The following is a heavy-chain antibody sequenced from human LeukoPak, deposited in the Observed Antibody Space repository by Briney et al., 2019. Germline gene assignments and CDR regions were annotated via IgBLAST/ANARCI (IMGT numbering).Heavy chain of an antibody. CDR1: GFTFSSYA. CDR2: ISGSGGST. CDR3: AKDPGDFWSGYSSSFDY. V-gene: IGHV3-23*01. J-gene: IGHJ4*02. D-gene: IGHD3-3*01. Sequence: PGGSLRLSCAASGFTFSSYAMSWVRQAPGKGLEWVSAISGSGGSTYYADSVKGRFTISRDNAKNSLYLQMNSLRAEDTALYYCAKDPGDFWSGYSSSFDYWGQGTLVTVSS.